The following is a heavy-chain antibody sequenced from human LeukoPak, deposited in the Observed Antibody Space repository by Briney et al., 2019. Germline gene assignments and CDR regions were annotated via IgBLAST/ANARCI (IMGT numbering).Heavy chain of an antibody. Sequence: SQTLSLTCTVSGASISSDDYYWTWLRQPAGGGLEWIGRIFTSGFTDYNPSLRSRVTISLDTSKNQFSLDLSSVTAADTAVYFCTGVYSSLWYKWFDPWGQGTLVTVSS. CDR1: GASISSDDYY. J-gene: IGHJ5*02. CDR2: IFTSGFT. CDR3: TGVYSSLWYKWFDP. D-gene: IGHD4-11*01. V-gene: IGHV4-61*02.